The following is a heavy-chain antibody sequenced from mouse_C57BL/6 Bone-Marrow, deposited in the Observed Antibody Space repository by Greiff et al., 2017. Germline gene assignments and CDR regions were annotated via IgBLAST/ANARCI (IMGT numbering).Heavy chain of an antibody. Sequence: EVQLQQSGPVLVKPGASVKMSCKASGYTFTDYYMNWVKQSHGKSLEWIGVINPYNGGTSYNQKFKGKATLTVDKSSSTAYMELNSLTSEDSAVYYCARRRDYYSNFYYFDYWGQGTTLTVSS. V-gene: IGHV1-19*01. CDR1: GYTFTDYY. D-gene: IGHD2-5*01. CDR2: INPYNGGT. J-gene: IGHJ2*01. CDR3: ARRRDYYSNFYYFDY.